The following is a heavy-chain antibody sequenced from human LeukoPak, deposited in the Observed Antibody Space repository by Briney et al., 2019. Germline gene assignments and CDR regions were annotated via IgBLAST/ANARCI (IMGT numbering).Heavy chain of an antibody. CDR2: IYPGDSDT. V-gene: IGHV5-51*01. J-gene: IGHJ6*02. CDR1: GYNFIGYW. CDR3: VKGVSGTYFGMDV. Sequence: GESLKISCTASGYNFIGYWIAWVRQVPGKGLEWMAIIYPGDSDTRYSPSFEGQVTISADRSTSTAYLQWSSLKAPDTALYYCVKGVSGTYFGMDVWGHGTTVTVSS. D-gene: IGHD3-10*01.